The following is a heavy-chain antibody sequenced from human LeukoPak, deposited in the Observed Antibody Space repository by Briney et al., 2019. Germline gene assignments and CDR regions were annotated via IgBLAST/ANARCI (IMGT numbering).Heavy chain of an antibody. CDR1: GFTFSSYA. V-gene: IGHV3-30-3*01. J-gene: IGHJ4*02. CDR2: ISYDGSNK. Sequence: GGSLRLSCAASGFTFSSYAMHWVRQAPGKGLEWVAVISYDGSNKYYADSVKGRFTISRDNSKNTLYLQMSSLRAEDTAVYYCARDPLLRGGGEYYFDYWGQGTLVTVSS. D-gene: IGHD3-16*01. CDR3: ARDPLLRGGGEYYFDY.